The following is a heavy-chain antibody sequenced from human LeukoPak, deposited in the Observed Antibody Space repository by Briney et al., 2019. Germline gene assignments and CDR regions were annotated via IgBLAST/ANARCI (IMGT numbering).Heavy chain of an antibody. Sequence: AGGSLRLSCAASGFTFSSYSMNWVRQAPGKGLEWVSSISSSSSYIYYADSVKGRFTISRDNAKNSLYLQMNSLRAEDTAVYYCARSWPEPRNYYYMDVWGKGTTVTVSS. CDR2: ISSSSSYI. CDR3: ARSWPEPRNYYYMDV. D-gene: IGHD1-14*01. J-gene: IGHJ6*03. CDR1: GFTFSSYS. V-gene: IGHV3-21*01.